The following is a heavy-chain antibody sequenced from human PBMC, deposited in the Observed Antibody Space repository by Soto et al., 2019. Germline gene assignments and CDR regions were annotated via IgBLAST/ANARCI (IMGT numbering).Heavy chain of an antibody. Sequence: GGSLRLSCAASGFTFSSYAMSWVRQAPGKGLEWVSAISGSGGSTYYADSVKGRFTISRDNSKNTLYLQMNSLRAEDTAVYYCAIAARPYYYYGMDVWGQGTTVTVSS. V-gene: IGHV3-23*01. CDR3: AIAARPYYYYGMDV. CDR2: ISGSGGST. CDR1: GFTFSSYA. J-gene: IGHJ6*02. D-gene: IGHD6-6*01.